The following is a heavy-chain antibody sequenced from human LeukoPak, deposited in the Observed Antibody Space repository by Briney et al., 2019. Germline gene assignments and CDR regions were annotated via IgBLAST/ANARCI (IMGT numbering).Heavy chain of an antibody. Sequence: GGSLRLSCAASGFTFSDYYMSWIRQAPGKGLEGVSYISSSGSTIYYADSVKGRFTISRDNSKNTLYLQMNSLRAEDTAVYYCARDRQWELLESDDAFDIWGQGTMVTVSS. CDR3: ARDRQWELLESDDAFDI. CDR2: ISSSGSTI. V-gene: IGHV3-11*04. J-gene: IGHJ3*02. CDR1: GFTFSDYY. D-gene: IGHD1-26*01.